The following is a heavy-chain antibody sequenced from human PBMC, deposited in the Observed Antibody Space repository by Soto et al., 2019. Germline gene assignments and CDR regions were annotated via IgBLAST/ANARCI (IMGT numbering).Heavy chain of an antibody. J-gene: IGHJ4*02. CDR1: GYTFTSYG. V-gene: IGHV1-18*04. CDR2: ISAYNGNT. D-gene: IGHD6-13*01. CDR3: ARDRLRAAADFEY. Sequence: QVQLVQSGAEVKKPGDSVKVSCKASGYTFTSYGISWVRQAPGQGLEWMGWISAYNGNTNYAQKLQGRVTMTKDTSTSTADMELRSLRSDDTAVYYCARDRLRAAADFEYWGQGNLVTVS.